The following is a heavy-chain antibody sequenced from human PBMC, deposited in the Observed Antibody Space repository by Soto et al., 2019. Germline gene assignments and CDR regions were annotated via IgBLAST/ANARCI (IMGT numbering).Heavy chain of an antibody. Sequence: SETLSLTCTVSGGSISSYYWSWIRQPPGKGLEWIGYIYYSGSTNYNPSLKSRVTISVDTSKNQFSLKLSSVTAADTAVYYCARDYYGSGSYYFDYWGQGTLVTVSS. D-gene: IGHD3-10*01. CDR3: ARDYYGSGSYYFDY. CDR2: IYYSGST. V-gene: IGHV4-59*01. J-gene: IGHJ4*02. CDR1: GGSISSYY.